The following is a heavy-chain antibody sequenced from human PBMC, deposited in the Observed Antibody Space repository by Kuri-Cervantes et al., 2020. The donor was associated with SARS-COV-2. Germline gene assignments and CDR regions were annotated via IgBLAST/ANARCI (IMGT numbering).Heavy chain of an antibody. CDR1: GFSLRTSGVG. J-gene: IGHJ2*01. CDR3: AHSASDSSGWYVSRYGYFDL. D-gene: IGHD6-19*01. CDR2: IYWDDDK. Sequence: SGPTLVKPTQTLTLTCTFSGFSLRTSGVGVGWIRQPPGKALEWLALIYWDDDKRYGPSLKSRLTITKDTSKNQVVLTMTNMDPVDTATYYCAHSASDSSGWYVSRYGYFDLWGRGTLVTVSS. V-gene: IGHV2-5*05.